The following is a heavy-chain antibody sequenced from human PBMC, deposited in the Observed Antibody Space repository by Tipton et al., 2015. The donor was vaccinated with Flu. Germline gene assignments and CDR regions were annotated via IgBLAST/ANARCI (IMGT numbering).Heavy chain of an antibody. Sequence: TLSLTCNVSGYSISTGDYWTWIRQPAGKGLEWIGRIHPSGSATYSPSLKSRVAISVDTSKNQFSLRLSSVTAADTAMYYCARDRALSDYYDSSGYVDALDIWGQGTLVTVSA. J-gene: IGHJ3*02. CDR3: ARDRALSDYYDSSGYVDALDI. CDR1: GYSISTGDY. CDR2: IHPSGSA. D-gene: IGHD3-22*01. V-gene: IGHV4-61*02.